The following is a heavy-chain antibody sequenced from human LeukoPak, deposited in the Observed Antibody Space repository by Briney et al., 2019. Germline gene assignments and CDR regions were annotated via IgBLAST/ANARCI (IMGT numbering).Heavy chain of an antibody. J-gene: IGHJ4*02. Sequence: GASVKVSCKASGYTFTGYSMHWVLQAPGQGLEWMGWINPNSGGTNYAQKFQGRVTMTRDTSISTAYMELSRLRSDDTAVYYCAREMDMDCSSTSCYNYVDYWGQGTLVTVSS. CDR3: AREMDMDCSSTSCYNYVDY. D-gene: IGHD2-2*02. CDR1: GYTFTGYS. V-gene: IGHV1-2*02. CDR2: INPNSGGT.